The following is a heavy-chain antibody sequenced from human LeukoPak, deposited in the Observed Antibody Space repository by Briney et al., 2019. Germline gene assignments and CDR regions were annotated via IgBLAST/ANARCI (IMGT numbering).Heavy chain of an antibody. CDR3: AREGSSGYSIDP. J-gene: IGHJ5*02. D-gene: IGHD3-22*01. Sequence: PSGTLSLTCTVSGVSISSGKWWSWVRQPPGKGLEWIGEIYHTGSTNYNPSLKSRVTISVDKSKNQFSLKLSSVTAADTAVYYCAREGSSGYSIDPWGQGTLVTVSS. CDR1: GVSISSGKW. V-gene: IGHV4-4*02. CDR2: IYHTGST.